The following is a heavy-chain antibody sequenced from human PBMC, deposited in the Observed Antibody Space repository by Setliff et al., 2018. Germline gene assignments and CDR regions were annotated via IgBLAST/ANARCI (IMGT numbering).Heavy chain of an antibody. D-gene: IGHD3-22*01. J-gene: IGHJ5*02. Sequence: PSETLSLTCTVSGGSFSAYYWSWIRQPPGKGLEWIGEISHGGGTNYNPSLKSRVTISIDTSKNLFSLKLTSVTAADTAVYYCATGDVYDSSAFFSDWFDPWGQGTLVTVSS. CDR2: ISHGGGT. CDR1: GGSFSAYY. V-gene: IGHV4-34*01. CDR3: ATGDVYDSSAFFSDWFDP.